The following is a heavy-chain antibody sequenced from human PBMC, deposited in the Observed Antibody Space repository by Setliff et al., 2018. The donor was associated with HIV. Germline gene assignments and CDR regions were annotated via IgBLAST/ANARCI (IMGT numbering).Heavy chain of an antibody. J-gene: IGHJ4*01. D-gene: IGHD2-15*01. Sequence: QPVGSLRLSCAASGFTFNTYAMSWVRQAPGKGLEWVSVISGSGASTFYADSVKGRFTISRDNSKSTLYLQMNGLRVEDTAVYYCAKDGISGGAYPPYYFDYWGHGTLVTVSS. CDR3: AKDGISGGAYPPYYFDY. CDR2: ISGSGAST. CDR1: GFTFNTYA. V-gene: IGHV3-23*01.